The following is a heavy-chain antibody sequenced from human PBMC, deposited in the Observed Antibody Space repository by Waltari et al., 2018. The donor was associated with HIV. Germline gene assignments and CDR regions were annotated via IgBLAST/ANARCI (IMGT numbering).Heavy chain of an antibody. CDR3: ARGVGAPPY. CDR1: GFTFSSYA. CDR2: ISYDGSNK. J-gene: IGHJ4*02. D-gene: IGHD1-26*01. V-gene: IGHV3-30*04. Sequence: QVQLVESGGGVVQPGRSLRLSCAASGFTFSSYAMHWVRQAPGKGLEWVAVISYDGSNKYYADSVKGRFTISRDNSKKTLYLQMNTLRAEDTAVYYCARGVGAPPYWGQGTLVTVSS.